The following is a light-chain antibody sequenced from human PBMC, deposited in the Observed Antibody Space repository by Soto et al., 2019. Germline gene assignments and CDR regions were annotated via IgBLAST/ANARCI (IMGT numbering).Light chain of an antibody. Sequence: EVVLTQSPVTLSLSPGERATLSCSASQSVSSNYLAWYQQRPGQAPRLLIYGASSRATGIPARFSGSGPGTEFTLTISSLQSEDFAVYYCQQYNNWPPITFGQGTRLEIK. V-gene: IGKV3-15*01. CDR2: GAS. J-gene: IGKJ5*01. CDR3: QQYNNWPPIT. CDR1: QSVSSN.